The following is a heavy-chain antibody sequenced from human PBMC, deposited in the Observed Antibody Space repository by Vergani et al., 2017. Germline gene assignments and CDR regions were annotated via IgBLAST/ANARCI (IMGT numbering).Heavy chain of an antibody. J-gene: IGHJ4*02. Sequence: QLQLQESGSGLVKPSQTLSLTCAVSGDSITNGGFSWNWIRQPPGKGPEWIGRIYTSESTNYNPSLKSRVTMSVDTSKNQFSLKLSSVTAADTAVYYCAREYSSSVGFLAYWGQGTLVTVSS. CDR1: GDSITNGGFS. CDR2: IYTSEST. V-gene: IGHV4-61*02. D-gene: IGHD6-6*01. CDR3: AREYSSSVGFLAY.